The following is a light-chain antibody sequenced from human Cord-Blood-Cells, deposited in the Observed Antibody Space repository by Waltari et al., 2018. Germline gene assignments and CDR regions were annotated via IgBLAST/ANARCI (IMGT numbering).Light chain of an antibody. CDR1: QGISTY. Sequence: DIQMTQSPSSLSASVGDSVTITCRASQGISTYLAWFQQKPGKAPQSLFYAASSLQSGVPSKFSGSGSGTDSTLTISSQQPEDFATDYCQRYNSYPYTFGQGTKLEIK. V-gene: IGKV1-16*02. CDR2: AAS. CDR3: QRYNSYPYT. J-gene: IGKJ2*01.